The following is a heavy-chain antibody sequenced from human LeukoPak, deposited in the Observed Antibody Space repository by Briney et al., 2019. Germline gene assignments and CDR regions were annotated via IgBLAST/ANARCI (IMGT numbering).Heavy chain of an antibody. J-gene: IGHJ5*02. CDR3: ARGSLRVAVAGRVHNWFDP. D-gene: IGHD6-19*01. Sequence: VASVKVSCKASGGTFSSYAISWVRQAPGQGLEWMGGIIPIFGTANYAQKFQGRVTITADESTSTAYMELSSLRSDDTAVYYCARGSLRVAVAGRVHNWFDPWGQGTLVTVSS. V-gene: IGHV1-69*13. CDR2: IIPIFGTA. CDR1: GGTFSSYA.